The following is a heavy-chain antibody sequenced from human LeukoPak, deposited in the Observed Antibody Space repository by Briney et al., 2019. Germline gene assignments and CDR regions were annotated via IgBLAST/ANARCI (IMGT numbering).Heavy chain of an antibody. CDR3: ARERVVTRLSDAFDI. Sequence: GGSLRLSCAASGFTFSSYSMNWVRQAPGKGLEWVSYISSSSSTIYYADSVKGRFTISRDNAKNSLYLQMNSLRAEDTAVYYCARERVVTRLSDAFDIWGQGTMVTVSS. D-gene: IGHD4-23*01. J-gene: IGHJ3*02. V-gene: IGHV3-48*04. CDR1: GFTFSSYS. CDR2: ISSSSSTI.